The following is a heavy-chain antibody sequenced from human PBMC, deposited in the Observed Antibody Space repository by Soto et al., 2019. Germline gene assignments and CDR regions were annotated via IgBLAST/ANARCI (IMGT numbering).Heavy chain of an antibody. Sequence: GGSLRLSCAASGFTFSSYGMHWVRQAPGKGLEWVAVIWYDGSNKYYADSVKGRFTISRDNSKNTLYLQMNSLRAEDTAMYYCARVPSAYSSGWYWVAYWGQGTLVTVSS. CDR1: GFTFSSYG. J-gene: IGHJ4*02. D-gene: IGHD6-19*01. CDR3: ARVPSAYSSGWYWVAY. V-gene: IGHV3-33*01. CDR2: IWYDGSNK.